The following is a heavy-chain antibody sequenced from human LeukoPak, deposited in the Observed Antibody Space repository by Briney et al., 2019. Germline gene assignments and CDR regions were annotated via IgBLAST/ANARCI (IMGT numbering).Heavy chain of an antibody. J-gene: IGHJ6*03. CDR3: ARDGVGIVVVPAAHDYYYMDV. CDR2: IYTSGST. V-gene: IGHV4-4*07. Sequence: SETLSLTCNVSGGSISSYYWSWIRQPAGKGQEWIGRIYTSGSTNYNPSLKSRVTMSVDTSKNQFSLKLSSVTAAATAVYYCARDGVGIVVVPAAHDYYYMDVWGKGTTVTVSS. D-gene: IGHD2-2*01. CDR1: GGSISSYY.